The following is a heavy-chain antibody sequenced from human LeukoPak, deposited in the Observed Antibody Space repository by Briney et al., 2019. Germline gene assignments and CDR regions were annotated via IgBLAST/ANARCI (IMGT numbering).Heavy chain of an antibody. CDR1: GYTFTSYG. D-gene: IGHD3-22*01. CDR3: ARAGLGDSSGYSDY. CDR2: ISAYNGNT. Sequence: GASVKVSCKASGYTFTSYGISWVRQAPGQGLERMGWISAYNGNTNYAQKLQGRVTMTTDTSTSTAYMELRSLRSDDTAVYYCARAGLGDSSGYSDYWGQGTLVTVSS. V-gene: IGHV1-18*01. J-gene: IGHJ4*02.